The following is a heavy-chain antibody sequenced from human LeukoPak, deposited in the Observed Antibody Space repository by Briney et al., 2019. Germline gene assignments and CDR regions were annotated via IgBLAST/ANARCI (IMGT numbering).Heavy chain of an antibody. CDR2: ISSSSSTI. Sequence: GGSLRLSCAASGFTFSSYSMNWVRQAPGKGLEGVSYISSSSSTIYYADSVKGRFTISRDNAKNSLYLQMNSLRAEDTAVYYCARTPGRVYWGQGTLVTVSS. V-gene: IGHV3-48*04. CDR3: ARTPGRVY. J-gene: IGHJ4*02. CDR1: GFTFSSYS. D-gene: IGHD2-15*01.